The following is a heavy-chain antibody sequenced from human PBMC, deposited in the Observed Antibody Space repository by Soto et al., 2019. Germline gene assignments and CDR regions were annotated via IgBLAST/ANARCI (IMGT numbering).Heavy chain of an antibody. CDR2: INAGNGNT. CDR3: ARDKGDFWSGYYISAFDS. V-gene: IGHV1-3*01. J-gene: IGHJ3*02. D-gene: IGHD3-3*01. Sequence: ASVKVSCKASGYTFTSYAMHWVRQAPGQRLEWMGWINAGNGNTKYSQKFQGRVTITRDTSASTAYMELSSLRSEDTAVYYCARDKGDFWSGYYISAFDSWGQGTMVTVSS. CDR1: GYTFTSYA.